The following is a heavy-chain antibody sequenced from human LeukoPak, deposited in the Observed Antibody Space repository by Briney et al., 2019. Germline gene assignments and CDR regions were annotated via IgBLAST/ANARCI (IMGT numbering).Heavy chain of an antibody. J-gene: IGHJ3*02. CDR1: GYTLTELS. CDR2: FDPEDGET. V-gene: IGHV1-24*01. Sequence: APVKVSCKVSGYTLTELSMHWVRQAPGKGLEWMGGFDPEDGETIYAQKFQGRVTKTEDTSTDTAYMELSSLRSEDTAVYYCATERVGATTWPGRSPDAFDIWGQGTMVTVSS. D-gene: IGHD1-26*01. CDR3: ATERVGATTWPGRSPDAFDI.